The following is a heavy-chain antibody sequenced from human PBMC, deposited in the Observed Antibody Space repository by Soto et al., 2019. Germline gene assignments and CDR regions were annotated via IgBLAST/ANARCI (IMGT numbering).Heavy chain of an antibody. V-gene: IGHV4-59*08. J-gene: IGHJ4*02. Sequence: PSETLSLTCTVSGGSISPYYWSWIRQPPGKGLEWIGYIYYSGSTNYNSSLKSRVTISVDTSKNQFSLKLSSVTAADTAVYYCARLNDDILTGYRFHVDYWGQGTLVTVS. D-gene: IGHD3-9*01. CDR2: IYYSGST. CDR3: ARLNDDILTGYRFHVDY. CDR1: GGSISPYY.